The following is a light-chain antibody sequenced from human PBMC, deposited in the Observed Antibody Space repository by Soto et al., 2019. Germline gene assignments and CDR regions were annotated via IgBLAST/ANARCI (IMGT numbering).Light chain of an antibody. CDR2: DAS. V-gene: IGKV3-11*01. J-gene: IGKJ4*01. CDR1: QSISSQ. CDR3: QQRSNWPLT. Sequence: VLTHSPATLSLSPGERATLSCRARQSISSQLAWYQQKPGQAPRLLIHDASNRATGIPARFSGSGSSTDFTLTISSLEPEDFAVYFCQQRSNWPLTFGGGTKVDIK.